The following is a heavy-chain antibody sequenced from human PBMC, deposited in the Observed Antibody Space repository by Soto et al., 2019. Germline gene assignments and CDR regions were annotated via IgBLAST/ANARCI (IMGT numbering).Heavy chain of an antibody. D-gene: IGHD2-15*01. CDR2: ISSSGSTI. J-gene: IGHJ6*03. V-gene: IGHV3-11*01. CDR3: ARDLLTSGGRPYYHYYMDV. Sequence: GSLRLSCAASGFTFSDYYMSWIRQAPGKGLEWVSYISSSGSTIYYADSVKGRFTISRDNAKNSLYLQMNSLRAEDTAVYYCARDLLTSGGRPYYHYYMDVWGKGTTVTVSS. CDR1: GFTFSDYY.